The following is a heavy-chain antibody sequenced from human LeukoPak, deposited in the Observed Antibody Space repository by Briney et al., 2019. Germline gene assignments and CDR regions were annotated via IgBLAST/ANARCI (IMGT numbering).Heavy chain of an antibody. D-gene: IGHD2-15*01. CDR2: IYYSGST. V-gene: IGHV4-39*07. CDR3: ARGGYCGGGNCYFSDAFDI. J-gene: IGHJ3*02. CDR1: GGSISISTYY. Sequence: SETLSLTCTVSGGSISISTYYWGWIRQPPGKGLEWIGNIYYSGSTYYNPSLKSRVTISADTSKNQLSLKLSSVTAADTAVYYCARGGYCGGGNCYFSDAFDIWGQGTMVTVSS.